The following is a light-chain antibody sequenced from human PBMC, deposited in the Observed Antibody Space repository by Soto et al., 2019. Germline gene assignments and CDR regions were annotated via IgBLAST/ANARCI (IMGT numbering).Light chain of an antibody. V-gene: IGKV1-27*01. CDR1: QGISNY. Sequence: DIQMTQSPSSLSASVGDRVTITCRASQGISNYLVWYQQKPGKVPKLLIHAASTLQSGVPSRFSGSGSGTDFTLTITSLQPEDVATYCCQKYNSAPWTFGQGTKVEIK. J-gene: IGKJ1*01. CDR2: AAS. CDR3: QKYNSAPWT.